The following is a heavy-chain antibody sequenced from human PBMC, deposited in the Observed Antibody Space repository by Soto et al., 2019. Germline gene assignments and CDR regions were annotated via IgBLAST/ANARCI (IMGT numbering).Heavy chain of an antibody. CDR2: ISAYNGNT. CDR3: ARAMDVGEWSIYYYYGMDV. J-gene: IGHJ6*02. D-gene: IGHD3-10*01. V-gene: IGHV1-18*01. Sequence: QVQLVQSGAEVKKPGASVEISCNASGYTFTSYGISWVRQAPGQGLEWMGWISAYNGNTNYAQKLQGRVTMTTDTSTSTAYMELRSLRSDDTAVYYCARAMDVGEWSIYYYYGMDVWGQGTTVTVSS. CDR1: GYTFTSYG.